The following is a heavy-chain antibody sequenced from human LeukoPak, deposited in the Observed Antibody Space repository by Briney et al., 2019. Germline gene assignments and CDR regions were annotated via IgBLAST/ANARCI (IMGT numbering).Heavy chain of an antibody. Sequence: GGSLRLSCVASGFTVSSNYMSWVRQAPGKGLEWVSVIYSGGSTYYADSVKGRFTISSHISKNTLYLQMNSLRPEDTAVYYCASGSWVFDFWGQGTLVTVSS. J-gene: IGHJ4*02. CDR2: IYSGGST. V-gene: IGHV3-53*04. CDR1: GFTVSSNY. D-gene: IGHD3-16*01. CDR3: ASGSWVFDF.